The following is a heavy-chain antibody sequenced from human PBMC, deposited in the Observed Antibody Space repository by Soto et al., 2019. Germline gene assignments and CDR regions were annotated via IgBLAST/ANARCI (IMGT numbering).Heavy chain of an antibody. CDR3: AREGPAPYSYDGMDV. Sequence: QVQLVQSGGEVKKPGASVKVSCKTSGYSFTTYGISWVRQAPGQGLEWMGWISAYNGNTNYAQKLQGRVTMTTDTSXXTDYMELRSLRSDDTAVDYCAREGPAPYSYDGMDVWGQGSTVTVSS. CDR1: GYSFTTYG. CDR2: ISAYNGNT. V-gene: IGHV1-18*01. J-gene: IGHJ6*02.